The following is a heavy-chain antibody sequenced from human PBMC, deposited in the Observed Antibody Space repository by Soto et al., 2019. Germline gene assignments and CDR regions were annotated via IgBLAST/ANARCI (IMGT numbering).Heavy chain of an antibody. V-gene: IGHV5-51*01. CDR2: IYPGDSDT. J-gene: IGHJ6*02. CDR3: AASIFYYGMDV. Sequence: SLKISCKGSGYTFTNYWICWVRQMPGKGLEWMGIIYPGDSDTKYNPSFQGQVTISADKSITTTYLRWTSLKASDTAIYYCAASIFYYGMDVWGQGTTVTVSS. CDR1: GYTFTNYW.